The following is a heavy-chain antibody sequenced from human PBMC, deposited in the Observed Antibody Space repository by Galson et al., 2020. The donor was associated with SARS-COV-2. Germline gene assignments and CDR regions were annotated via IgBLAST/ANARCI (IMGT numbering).Heavy chain of an antibody. CDR3: ARDPIVGSKRDGMDV. Sequence: GESLKISCVASGFTFNSYAMHWVRQAPGKGLEWVAVIWYDGSNKYYTDSVKGRFTISRDNSKNTLYLQLDTLRAEDTAVYYCARDPIVGSKRDGMDVLGQGTTVTVSS. CDR1: GFTFNSYA. V-gene: IGHV3-33*01. J-gene: IGHJ6*02. CDR2: IWYDGSNK. D-gene: IGHD1-26*01.